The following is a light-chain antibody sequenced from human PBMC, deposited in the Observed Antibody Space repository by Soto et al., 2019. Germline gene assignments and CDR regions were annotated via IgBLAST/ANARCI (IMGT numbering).Light chain of an antibody. Sequence: DIQMTQSPSSLSASVGDRVTITCRASQSISSYLNWYQQKPGKAPKLLIYAASSLQSGVPSRFSGSGSGTDFTLTISSLQHEDFATYYGQQSYSTPWTFGQGTNVEIK. V-gene: IGKV1-39*01. CDR3: QQSYSTPWT. CDR1: QSISSY. J-gene: IGKJ1*01. CDR2: AAS.